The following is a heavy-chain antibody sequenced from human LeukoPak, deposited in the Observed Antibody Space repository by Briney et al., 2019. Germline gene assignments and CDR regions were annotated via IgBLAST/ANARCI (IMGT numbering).Heavy chain of an antibody. J-gene: IGHJ6*04. CDR3: AELGITMIGGV. CDR1: GFTFSRYE. V-gene: IGHV3-48*03. CDR2: ISSSGSTI. D-gene: IGHD3-10*02. Sequence: PGGSLRLSCAASGFTFSRYEMNWVRQAPRKGLEWVSYISSSGSTIYYADSVKGRFTISRDNAKNSLYLQMNSLRAEDTAVYYCAELGITMIGGVWGKGTTVTISS.